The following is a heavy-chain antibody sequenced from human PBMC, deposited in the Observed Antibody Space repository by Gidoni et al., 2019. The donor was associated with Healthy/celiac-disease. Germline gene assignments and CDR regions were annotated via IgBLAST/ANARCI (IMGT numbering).Heavy chain of an antibody. Sequence: QVQLQQWGAGLLKPSETLSLTCAVYGGSFSGYYWSWIRQPPGKGLEWIGEINHSGSTNYNPSLKSRVTISVDTSKNQFSLKLSSVTAADTAVYYCARARLPWHWFDPWGQGTLVTVSS. CDR2: INHSGST. V-gene: IGHV4-34*01. J-gene: IGHJ5*02. CDR3: ARARLPWHWFDP. CDR1: GGSFSGYY.